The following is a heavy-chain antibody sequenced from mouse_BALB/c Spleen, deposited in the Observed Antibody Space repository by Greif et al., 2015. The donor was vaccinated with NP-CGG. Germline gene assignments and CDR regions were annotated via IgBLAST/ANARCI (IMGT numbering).Heavy chain of an antibody. V-gene: IGHV2-9*02. Sequence: VKLVESGPVLVAPSQSLSITCTVSGFSLTSYGVHWVRQPPGKGLEWLGVIWAGGSTNYNPALMSRLSISKDNSKSQVFLKMNSLQTDDTAMYYCARDGYYAMDYWGQGTSVTVSS. CDR1: GFSLTSYG. CDR3: ARDGYYAMDY. J-gene: IGHJ4*01. CDR2: IWAGGST.